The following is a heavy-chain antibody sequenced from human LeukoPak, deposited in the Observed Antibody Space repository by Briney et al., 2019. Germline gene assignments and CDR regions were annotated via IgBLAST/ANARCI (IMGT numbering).Heavy chain of an antibody. Sequence: GGSLRLSCAASGFPFSSYAMHWVCQAPGKGLEWVSLISHDGSNKYYADSVKGRFTVSRDNSKSTLYLQMNSLRAEDTAVYYCARARYCISTSCRDAFDIWGQGTMVTVSS. CDR3: ARARYCISTSCRDAFDI. J-gene: IGHJ3*02. D-gene: IGHD2-2*01. CDR1: GFPFSSYA. V-gene: IGHV3-30*04. CDR2: ISHDGSNK.